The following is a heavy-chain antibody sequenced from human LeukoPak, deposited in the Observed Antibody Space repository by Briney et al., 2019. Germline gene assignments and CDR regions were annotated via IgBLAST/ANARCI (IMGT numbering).Heavy chain of an antibody. D-gene: IGHD3-22*01. CDR1: GGSISSSSYY. J-gene: IGHJ4*02. CDR3: ARVTGYMIEDYFDY. CDR2: VYYSGST. Sequence: SETLSLTCTVSGGSISSSSYYWGWIRQPPGKGLEWIGSVYYSGSTYYNPSLKSRVTISVETSKNQFSLKLSSVTAADTAVYYCARVTGYMIEDYFDYWGQGTLVTVSS. V-gene: IGHV4-39*07.